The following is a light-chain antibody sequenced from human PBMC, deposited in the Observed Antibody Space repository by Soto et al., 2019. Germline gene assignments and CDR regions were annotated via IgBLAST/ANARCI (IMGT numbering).Light chain of an antibody. J-gene: IGKJ1*01. Sequence: DIQMTQSPSTLSASVGDRVTITCRASHSISSWLAWYQQKPGKAPKLLIYKASSLESGVPSRFSGSGSGTEFTLTISSLQPDDFATYYCQQYNSYPWTFGYGTKVEIK. CDR1: HSISSW. CDR2: KAS. CDR3: QQYNSYPWT. V-gene: IGKV1-5*03.